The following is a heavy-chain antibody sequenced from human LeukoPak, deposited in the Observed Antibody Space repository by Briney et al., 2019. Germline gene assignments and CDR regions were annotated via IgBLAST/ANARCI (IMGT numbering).Heavy chain of an antibody. V-gene: IGHV3-74*01. Sequence: GGSLRLSCAASGFTFSSSAMSWVRQAPGKGLEWVSCINNDGSGTTYADSVKGRFTVSRVNAKNTVSLQMNSLRVEDTAVYYCVRGGWNHAMDVWGRGTTVTVSS. CDR3: VRGGWNHAMDV. D-gene: IGHD1-1*01. CDR1: GFTFSSSA. J-gene: IGHJ6*02. CDR2: INNDGSGT.